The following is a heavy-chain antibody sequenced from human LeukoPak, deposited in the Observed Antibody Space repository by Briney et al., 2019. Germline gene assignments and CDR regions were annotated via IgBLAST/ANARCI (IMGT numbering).Heavy chain of an antibody. D-gene: IGHD3-22*01. V-gene: IGHV1-2*02. Sequence: ASVKVSCKTSGYTFTGHYIHWVRQAPGQGLEWMGWINANNGATHCAQKFQDRVTMTRDTSISTAYMELIRLTSDDTAVYYRARDQNYYDTNTYYGIDCWGQGSLVTVSS. CDR1: GYTFTGHY. CDR3: ARDQNYYDTNTYYGIDC. J-gene: IGHJ4*02. CDR2: INANNGAT.